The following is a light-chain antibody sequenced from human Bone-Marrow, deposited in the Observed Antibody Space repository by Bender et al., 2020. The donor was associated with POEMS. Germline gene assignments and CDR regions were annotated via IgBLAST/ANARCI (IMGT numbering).Light chain of an antibody. Sequence: QSALTQPASVSGSPGQSITISCTGTSSDVGSYDFVSWYQQHPGKAPKLMIYEGTKRPSGVSNRFSGSTSGITASLTISGLQTEDEAYYYCNSYTNDRVLFGGGTKLTVL. CDR1: SSDVGSYDF. CDR3: NSYTNDRVL. J-gene: IGLJ2*01. CDR2: EGT. V-gene: IGLV2-14*02.